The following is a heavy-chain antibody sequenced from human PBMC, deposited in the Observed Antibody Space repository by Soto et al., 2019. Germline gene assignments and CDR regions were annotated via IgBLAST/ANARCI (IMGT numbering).Heavy chain of an antibody. CDR2: ISGYNANT. D-gene: IGHD3-16*01. CDR1: GYSFTRYG. V-gene: IGHV1-18*01. Sequence: QVQLVQSGAEVKKPGASVKVSCKASGYSFTRYGIRGVRQAPGQGLEWMGWISGYNANTNYPENLQGRVTMTTDTSTSTAYMEVRNLISDDTDVSYWARMGDGPSYYYGLDVWGQGTTVTVSS. CDR3: ARMGDGPSYYYGLDV. J-gene: IGHJ6*02.